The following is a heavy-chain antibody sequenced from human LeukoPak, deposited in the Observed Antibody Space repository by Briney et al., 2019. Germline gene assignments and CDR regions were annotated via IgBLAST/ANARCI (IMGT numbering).Heavy chain of an antibody. Sequence: SVKVSCKASGGTFSSYAISWVRQAPGQGLEWMGRLIPILGIANYAQKFQGRVTITADKSTSTAYMELSSLRSEDTAVYYCARDRVVGATTRDYYYGMDVWGQGTTVTVSS. CDR3: ARDRVVGATTRDYYYGMDV. J-gene: IGHJ6*02. V-gene: IGHV1-69*04. D-gene: IGHD1-26*01. CDR1: GGTFSSYA. CDR2: LIPILGIA.